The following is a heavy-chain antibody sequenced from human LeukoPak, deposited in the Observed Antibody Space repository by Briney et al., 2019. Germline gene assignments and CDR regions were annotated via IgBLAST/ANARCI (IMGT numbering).Heavy chain of an antibody. CDR2: INPNSGGT. CDR1: GYSFTDYY. V-gene: IGHV1-2*02. J-gene: IGHJ5*02. Sequence: ASVQVSCKTSGYSFTDYYMHWVRQAAGQGLAWMGWINPNSGGTSSAQKFQGRVTMTRDTSITTVYMEVSWLTSDDTAIYYCARADRLDGGPYLIGPWGQGTLVTVSS. D-gene: IGHD2-21*01. CDR3: ARADRLDGGPYLIGP.